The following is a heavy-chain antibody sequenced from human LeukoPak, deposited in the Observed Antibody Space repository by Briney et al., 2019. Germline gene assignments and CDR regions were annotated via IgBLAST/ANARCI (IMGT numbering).Heavy chain of an antibody. V-gene: IGHV1-18*01. CDR2: ISAYNGNT. CDR1: GYTFTSYG. D-gene: IGHD3-10*01. CDR3: ARAEGYYGSGSYRYYFDY. Sequence: ASVKVSCKASGYTFTSYGISWVRQAPGQGLEWMGWISAYNGNTNYAQKLQGRVTMTTDTSTSTAYMELRRLRSDDTAVYYCARAEGYYGSGSYRYYFDYWGQGTLVTVSS. J-gene: IGHJ4*02.